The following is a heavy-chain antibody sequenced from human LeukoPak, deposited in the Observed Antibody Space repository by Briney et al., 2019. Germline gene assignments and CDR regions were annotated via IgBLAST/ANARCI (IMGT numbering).Heavy chain of an antibody. CDR1: GYTFTGYY. Sequence: ASVKVSCKASGYTFTGYYMHWVRQAPGQGLEWMGWINPNSGGTNYAQKFQGRVTMTRDTSISTAYMELSSLRSEDTAVYYCARGRGFCSGGSCSWFDPWGQGTLVTVSS. V-gene: IGHV1-2*02. J-gene: IGHJ5*02. CDR3: ARGRGFCSGGSCSWFDP. CDR2: INPNSGGT. D-gene: IGHD2-15*01.